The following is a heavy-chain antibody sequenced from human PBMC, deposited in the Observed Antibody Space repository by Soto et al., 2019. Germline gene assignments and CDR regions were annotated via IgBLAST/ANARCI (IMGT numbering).Heavy chain of an antibody. D-gene: IGHD1-1*01. CDR3: ARDLTISSTDGPLDP. J-gene: IGHJ5*02. CDR2: IHYTGST. Sequence: SETLSLTCTVSGGSMSRYYWTWIRQPPGKGLEWIGNIHYTGSTNYNPSLKSRVTILLGTSTSLFSLKVSSVTAADTAVYYCARDLTISSTDGPLDPWGHGTLVTVSS. V-gene: IGHV4-59*01. CDR1: GGSMSRYY.